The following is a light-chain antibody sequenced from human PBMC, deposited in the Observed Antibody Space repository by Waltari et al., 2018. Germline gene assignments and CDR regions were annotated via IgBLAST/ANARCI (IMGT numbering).Light chain of an antibody. CDR3: SAYTGGSTLVV. V-gene: IGLV2-14*01. CDR1: PSDLGLYDY. Sequence: QSALTQPASVSGSPGQSITISCPGTPSDLGLYDYVSWYQQRPGKAPKLMIFDVTKRPSGVSNRFSGSKSGDTASLTISGLQAEDEADYYCSAYTGGSTLVVFGGGTKVIVL. J-gene: IGLJ2*01. CDR2: DVT.